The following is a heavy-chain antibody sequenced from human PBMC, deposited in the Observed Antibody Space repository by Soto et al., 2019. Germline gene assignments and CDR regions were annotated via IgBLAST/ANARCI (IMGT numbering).Heavy chain of an antibody. CDR3: AKFSAHYMFDISSAPDY. Sequence: GGSLRLSCAASGFTFSSYAMSWVRQAPGKGLEWVSAISGNGGRISYADSVKGRFTISRDNSKNTLYLQLHSLRAEDTAVYYCAKFSAHYMFDISSAPDYWGQGTLVTVSS. D-gene: IGHD6-6*01. V-gene: IGHV3-23*01. J-gene: IGHJ4*02. CDR2: ISGNGGRI. CDR1: GFTFSSYA.